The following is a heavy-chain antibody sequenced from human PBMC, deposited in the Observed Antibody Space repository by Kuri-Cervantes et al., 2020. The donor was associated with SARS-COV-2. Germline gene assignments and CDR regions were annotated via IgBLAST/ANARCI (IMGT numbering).Heavy chain of an antibody. CDR2: IYHSGST. V-gene: IGHV4-38-2*01. Sequence: GSLRLSCAVSGYSISSGYYWGWIRQPPGKGLEWIGSIYHSGSTYYNPSLKSRVTISVDTSKNQFSLKLSSVTAADTAVYYCARGPPKYPDQNPYRYYYYMDVWGKGTTVTVSS. CDR1: GYSISSGYY. D-gene: IGHD3-16*02. CDR3: ARGPPKYPDQNPYRYYYYMDV. J-gene: IGHJ6*03.